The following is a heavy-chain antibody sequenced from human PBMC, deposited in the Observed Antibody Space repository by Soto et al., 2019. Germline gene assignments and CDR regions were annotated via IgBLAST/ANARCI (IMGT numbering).Heavy chain of an antibody. CDR2: ISFDGSNR. V-gene: IGHV3-30*18. CDR1: GFSFSSYG. Sequence: GGSLRLSCAASGFSFSSYGMHWVRQAPGKGLEWVAVISFDGSNRYYGDSVKGRFTISRDISKNTLYLQMNSLRAEDTAVYYCAKDLTYYDRSRAAPLAYYNYGMDVWDQETTVTVS. D-gene: IGHD3-22*01. J-gene: IGHJ6*02. CDR3: AKDLTYYDRSRAAPLAYYNYGMDV.